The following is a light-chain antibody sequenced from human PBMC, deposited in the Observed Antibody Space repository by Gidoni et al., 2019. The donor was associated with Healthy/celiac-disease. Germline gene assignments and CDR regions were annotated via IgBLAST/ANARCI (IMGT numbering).Light chain of an antibody. J-gene: IGKJ2*01. Sequence: DIQMTQSPPSLSASVGDRVTITCRASQSISSYLNWYQQKPGKAPKLLIYAASSLQSGVPSRFSGSGSGTDFTLTISSLQPEDFATYYCQQSYSTPPKYTFGQGTKLEIK. CDR3: QQSYSTPPKYT. CDR2: AAS. CDR1: QSISSY. V-gene: IGKV1-39*01.